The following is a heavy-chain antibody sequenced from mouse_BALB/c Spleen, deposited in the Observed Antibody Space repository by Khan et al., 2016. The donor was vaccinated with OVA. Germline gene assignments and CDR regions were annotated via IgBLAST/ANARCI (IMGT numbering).Heavy chain of an antibody. CDR3: ARNREPDYFDY. Sequence: QVQLKESGPGLVAPSQSLSITCTVTGFSLTSYAIHWIRQPPGKGLEWLGVIWAGGSTNYNSALMSRLSISKDNSKSQVFLKMNSLQTHDTAIYYCARNREPDYFDYWGQATTLTVSS. V-gene: IGHV2-9*02. J-gene: IGHJ2*01. CDR1: GFSLTSYA. CDR2: IWAGGST.